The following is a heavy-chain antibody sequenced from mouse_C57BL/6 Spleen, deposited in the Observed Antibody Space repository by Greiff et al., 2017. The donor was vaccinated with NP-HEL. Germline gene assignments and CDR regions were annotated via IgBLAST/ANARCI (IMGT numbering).Heavy chain of an antibody. Sequence: EVKVVESGGGLVKPGGSLKLSCAASGFTFSSYAMSWVRQTPEKRLEWVATISDGGSYTYYPDNVKGRFTISRDNAKNNLYLQMSHLKSEDTAMYYCARAELTGTDYYAMDYWGQGTSVTVSS. CDR1: GFTFSSYA. V-gene: IGHV5-4*03. J-gene: IGHJ4*01. D-gene: IGHD4-1*01. CDR2: ISDGGSYT. CDR3: ARAELTGTDYYAMDY.